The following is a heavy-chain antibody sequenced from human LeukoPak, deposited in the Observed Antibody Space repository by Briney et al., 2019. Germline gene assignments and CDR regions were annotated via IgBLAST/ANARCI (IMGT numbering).Heavy chain of an antibody. CDR1: GGSFSGYY. CDR2: INHSGST. Sequence: SSETLSLTCAVYGGSFSGYYWSWIRQPPGKGPEWIGEINHSGSTNYNPSLKSRVTISVDTSKNQFSLKLSSVTAADTAVYYCARHYGPWGQGTLVTVSS. V-gene: IGHV4-34*01. D-gene: IGHD3-16*01. J-gene: IGHJ4*02. CDR3: ARHYGP.